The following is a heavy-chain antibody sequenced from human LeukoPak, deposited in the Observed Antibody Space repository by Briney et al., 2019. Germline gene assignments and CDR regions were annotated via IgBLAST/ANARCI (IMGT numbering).Heavy chain of an antibody. D-gene: IGHD4-17*01. Sequence: XPPXXXLECLVYIYYTRSTNYNPSLNSRVTISVDTSKNQFSLKLSSVTAADTAVYYCARATYGDYYFDYWGQGTLVTVSS. CDR3: ARATYGDYYFDY. J-gene: IGHJ4*02. CDR2: IYYTRST. V-gene: IGHV4-59*01.